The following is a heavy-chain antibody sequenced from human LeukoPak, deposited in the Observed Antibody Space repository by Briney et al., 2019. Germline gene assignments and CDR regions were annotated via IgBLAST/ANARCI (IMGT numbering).Heavy chain of an antibody. CDR2: INTNTGDP. D-gene: IGHD6-19*01. Sequence: VASVKVSCKASGYTFTSYDINWVRQAPGQGLEWMGWINTNTGDPTYAQGFTGRFVFSLDTSVSTAYLQISSLKAEDTAVYYCARSPLAWWLGTIDYWGQGTLVTVSS. CDR3: ARSPLAWWLGTIDY. V-gene: IGHV7-4-1*02. CDR1: GYTFTSYD. J-gene: IGHJ4*02.